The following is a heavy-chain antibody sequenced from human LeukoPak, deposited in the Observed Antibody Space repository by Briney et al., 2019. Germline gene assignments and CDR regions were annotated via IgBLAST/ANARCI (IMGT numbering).Heavy chain of an antibody. CDR1: GFTFSSSA. Sequence: PGGSLRLSCAASGFTFSSSAMSWVRQAPGKGLEWVAVISYDGSNKYYADSVKGRFTISRDNSKNTLYLQMNSLRAEDTAVYYCARRDRGDGLDYWGQGTLVTVSS. CDR2: ISYDGSNK. J-gene: IGHJ4*02. D-gene: IGHD5-24*01. CDR3: ARRDRGDGLDY. V-gene: IGHV3-30*04.